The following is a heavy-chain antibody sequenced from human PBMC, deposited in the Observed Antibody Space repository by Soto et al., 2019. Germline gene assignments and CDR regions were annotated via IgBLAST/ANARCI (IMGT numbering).Heavy chain of an antibody. CDR3: ARGHPLRFLEWLLSGGYFDY. CDR1: GGIFSSYA. Sequence: SVKVSCKASGGIFSSYAISWLRQAPGQGLEWMGAVIPVLGQAYYAQKFQGRVTMTRNTSISTAYMELSSLRSEDTAVYYCARGHPLRFLEWLLSGGYFDYWGQGTLVTVSS. CDR2: VIPVLGQA. V-gene: IGHV1-69*05. J-gene: IGHJ4*02. D-gene: IGHD3-3*01.